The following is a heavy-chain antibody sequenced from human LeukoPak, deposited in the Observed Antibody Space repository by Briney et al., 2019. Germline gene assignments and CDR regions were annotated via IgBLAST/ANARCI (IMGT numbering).Heavy chain of an antibody. CDR1: GGSFSGYS. J-gene: IGHJ6*03. D-gene: IGHD3-22*01. V-gene: IGHV4-34*01. CDR2: INQSGST. Sequence: SETLSLTCAVHGGSFSGYSWSWIRQPPGKGLEWIGEINQSGSTNYNASLKSRVTMSVDTSKNQFSLKLSSVTAADTAVYYCARDLRYYDSSGKAYYYFMDVWGKGTTVTVSS. CDR3: ARDLRYYDSSGKAYYYFMDV.